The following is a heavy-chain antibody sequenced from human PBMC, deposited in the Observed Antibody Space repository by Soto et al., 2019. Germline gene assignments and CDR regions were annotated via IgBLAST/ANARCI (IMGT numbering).Heavy chain of an antibody. CDR1: GGSISSGDW. D-gene: IGHD2-21*01. CDR2: IYYSGST. V-gene: IGHV4-4*02. CDR3: ARRDCDSIFGSLDY. Sequence: QVQLQESGPGLVKPSGTLSLTCAVSGGSISSGDWCWSWVRQSPGQGLGWIGEIYYSGSTTYNPSLKSRVTISADKSENQFSLRLSSVTAANTAVYYCARRDCDSIFGSLDYWGQGTLVTVSS. J-gene: IGHJ4*02.